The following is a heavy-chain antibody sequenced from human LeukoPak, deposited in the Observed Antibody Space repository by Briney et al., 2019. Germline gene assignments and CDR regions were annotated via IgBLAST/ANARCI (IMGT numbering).Heavy chain of an antibody. CDR2: IRYDGSNK. CDR1: GFPFSSYG. CDR3: AKVWKLWAAGFDP. V-gene: IGHV3-30*02. Sequence: GGSLRLSCPAPGFPFSSYGMHWVRQAPGKGLEWVAFIRYDGSNKYYADSVKGRFTISRDNSKTTLYLQMNSLRAEDTAVYYCAKVWKLWAAGFDPWGQGTLVTVSS. D-gene: IGHD5-18*01. J-gene: IGHJ5*02.